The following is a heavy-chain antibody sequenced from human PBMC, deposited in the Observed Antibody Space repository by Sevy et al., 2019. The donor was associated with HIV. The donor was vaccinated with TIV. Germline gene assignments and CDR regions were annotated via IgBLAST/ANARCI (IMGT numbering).Heavy chain of an antibody. V-gene: IGHV3-7*01. CDR3: ARGPRYDFWSGNYSGKNWFDS. D-gene: IGHD3-3*01. CDR1: GFIFSTYW. J-gene: IGHJ5*01. Sequence: GGSLRLSCAASGFIFSTYWLSWVRQIPGKGLEWVANIKQDGSGKYYVDSVRGRLTIFRDNANHSLYLQMNSLRAEDTAGYYCARGPRYDFWSGNYSGKNWFDSWGQGTLVTVSS. CDR2: IKQDGSGK.